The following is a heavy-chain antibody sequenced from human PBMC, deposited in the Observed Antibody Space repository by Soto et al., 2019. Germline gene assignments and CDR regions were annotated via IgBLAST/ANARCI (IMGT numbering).Heavy chain of an antibody. J-gene: IGHJ4*02. CDR1: GGFLSESY. CDR3: ARSKRGYSYGPFFDY. V-gene: IGHV4-59*01. Sequence: SETLSLTCAVYGGFLSESYWTWIRQPPGKGLEWIGYIYYSGSTNYNPSLKSRVTISVDTSKNQFSLKLSSVTAADTAVYYCARSKRGYSYGPFFDYWGQGTLVTVSS. D-gene: IGHD5-18*01. CDR2: IYYSGST.